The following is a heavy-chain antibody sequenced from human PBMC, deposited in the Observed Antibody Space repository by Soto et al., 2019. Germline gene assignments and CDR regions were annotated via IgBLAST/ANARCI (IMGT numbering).Heavy chain of an antibody. Sequence: TSETLSLTCAVYGGSFSGYYWSWIRQPPGKGLEWIGEINHSGSTNYNPSLKSRVTISVDTSKNQFSLKLSSVTAADTAVYYCARGRYCSGGSCYTAYYYYYYMDVWGKGTTVTVSS. J-gene: IGHJ6*03. D-gene: IGHD2-15*01. CDR1: GGSFSGYY. CDR3: ARGRYCSGGSCYTAYYYYYYMDV. V-gene: IGHV4-34*01. CDR2: INHSGST.